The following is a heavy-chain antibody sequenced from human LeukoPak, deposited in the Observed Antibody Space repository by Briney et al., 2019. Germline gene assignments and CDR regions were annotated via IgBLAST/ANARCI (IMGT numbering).Heavy chain of an antibody. CDR2: ISGDGGST. D-gene: IGHD3-10*01. V-gene: IGHV3-43*02. CDR1: GFTFDDYA. CDR3: AKEGVGGGSGSYYIYYFDY. Sequence: GGSLRLSCAASGFTFDDYAMHWVRQAPGKGLEWVSLISGDGGSTYYADSVKGRFTISRDNSKNSLYLQMNSLRTEDTALHYCAKEGVGGGSGSYYIYYFDYWGQGTLVTVSS. J-gene: IGHJ4*02.